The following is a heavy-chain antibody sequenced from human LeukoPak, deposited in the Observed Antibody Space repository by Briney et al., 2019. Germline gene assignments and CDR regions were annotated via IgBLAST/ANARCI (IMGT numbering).Heavy chain of an antibody. CDR2: VSSRSSYI. Sequence: GGSLRLSCAASGFTFSTYTLNWVRQAPGKGLEWVSSVSSRSSYIYYADSVKGRFTISRDNAKNSLYLQMNSLRVEDPAVYYCAAGLVTPYWGQGTLVTVSS. CDR3: AAGLVTPY. D-gene: IGHD3/OR15-3a*01. V-gene: IGHV3-21*01. CDR1: GFTFSTYT. J-gene: IGHJ4*02.